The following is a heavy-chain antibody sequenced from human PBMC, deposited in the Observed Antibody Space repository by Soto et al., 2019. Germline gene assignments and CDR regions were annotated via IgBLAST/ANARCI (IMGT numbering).Heavy chain of an antibody. CDR3: ARVSVVTNYYYYGMDV. Sequence: GSLRLSCAASGFTFSSYSMNWVRQAPGKGLEWVSSISSSSSYIYYADSVKGRFTISRDNAKNSLYLQMNSLRAEDTAVYYCARVSVVTNYYYYGMDVWGQGTTVTVSS. V-gene: IGHV3-21*01. CDR2: ISSSSSYI. J-gene: IGHJ6*02. CDR1: GFTFSSYS. D-gene: IGHD3-22*01.